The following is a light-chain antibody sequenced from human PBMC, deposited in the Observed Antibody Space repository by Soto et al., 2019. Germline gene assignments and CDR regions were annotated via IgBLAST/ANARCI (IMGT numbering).Light chain of an antibody. CDR2: AAS. CDR3: QQSYSTTWT. J-gene: IGKJ1*01. Sequence: DIQMTQSPSSLSESAGDRVTITCRASQGISTYLNWYQQKPGKAPKPLIYAASSLQSGVPSRFSGSGSETDFTLTISSLQPEDFATYSCQQSYSTTWTFGQGTKVDIK. CDR1: QGISTY. V-gene: IGKV1-39*01.